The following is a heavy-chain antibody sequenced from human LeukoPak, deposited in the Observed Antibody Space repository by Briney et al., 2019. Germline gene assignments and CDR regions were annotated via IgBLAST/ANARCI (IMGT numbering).Heavy chain of an antibody. V-gene: IGHV4-34*01. J-gene: IGHJ4*02. D-gene: IGHD3-10*01. CDR2: INHSGST. CDR3: ARVASITMVRLSHFDY. Sequence: PSETLSLTCAVYGGSFSGYYWSWIRQPPGKGLEWIGEINHSGSTNYNPSLKSRVTISVDTSKNQFSLKLSSVTAADTAVYYCARVASITMVRLSHFDYWGQGTLVTVSS. CDR1: GGSFSGYY.